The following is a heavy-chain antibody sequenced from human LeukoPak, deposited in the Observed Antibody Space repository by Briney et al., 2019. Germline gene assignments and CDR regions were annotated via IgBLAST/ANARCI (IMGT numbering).Heavy chain of an antibody. V-gene: IGHV4-39*07. CDR2: IYYSGST. CDR3: ARDWKDHGSGSEVHWYFDL. Sequence: PSETLSLTCTVSGGSISSSSYYWGWIRQPPGKGLEWIGSIYYSGSTYYNPSLKSRVTISVDTSKNQFSLKLSSVTAADTAVYYCARDWKDHGSGSEVHWYFDLWGRGTLVTVSS. J-gene: IGHJ2*01. D-gene: IGHD3-10*01. CDR1: GGSISSSSYY.